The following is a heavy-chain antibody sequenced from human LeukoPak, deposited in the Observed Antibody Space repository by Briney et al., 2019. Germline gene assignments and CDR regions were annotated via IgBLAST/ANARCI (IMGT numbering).Heavy chain of an antibody. V-gene: IGHV1-69*13. D-gene: IGHD3-22*01. Sequence: SVKVSCKASGGTFSSYAISWVRQAPGQGLEWMGGIIPIFGTANYAQKFQGRVTITADESTSTDYMELSSLRSEDTAVYYCARGGYYYDSSGYHYWGQGTLVTVSS. CDR2: IIPIFGTA. CDR3: ARGGYYYDSSGYHY. J-gene: IGHJ4*02. CDR1: GGTFSSYA.